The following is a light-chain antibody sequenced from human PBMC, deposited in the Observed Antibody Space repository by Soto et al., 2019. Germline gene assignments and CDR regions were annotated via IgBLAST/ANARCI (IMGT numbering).Light chain of an antibody. CDR1: QSLSNTY. CDR2: GAS. J-gene: IGKJ4*01. Sequence: EIVMTQSPVTLSLSPGETATLSCRASQSLSNTYISWYQQKPGQAPRLLIYGASTRATGIPARFSGSGSETDFTLTISSLQPEDFALYYCHQDFALPLTFGGGTKVEIK. CDR3: HQDFALPLT. V-gene: IGKV3D-7*01.